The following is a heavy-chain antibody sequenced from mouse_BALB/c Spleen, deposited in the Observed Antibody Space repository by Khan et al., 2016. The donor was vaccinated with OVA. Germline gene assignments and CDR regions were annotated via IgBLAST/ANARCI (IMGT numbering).Heavy chain of an antibody. CDR2: ILPGSGSS. CDR3: ARRLTGGAMDF. CDR1: GYTVSSYW. J-gene: IGHJ4*01. V-gene: IGHV1-9*01. Sequence: QVQLKESGAELMKPGASVKISCKATGYTVSSYWIEWIKQRPGHGLEWIGEILPGSGSSKYNEKFKGKATFTEDTSSNTAYMQLSSLTSEDSAVYYSARRLTGGAMDFWGQGTSVTVSS. D-gene: IGHD2-4*01.